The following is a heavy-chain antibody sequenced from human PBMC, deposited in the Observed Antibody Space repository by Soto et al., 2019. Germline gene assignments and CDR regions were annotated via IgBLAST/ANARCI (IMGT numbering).Heavy chain of an antibody. J-gene: IGHJ4*02. Sequence: SETLSLTCTVSGGSISSYYWSWIRQPPGKGLEWIGYIYYSGSTNYNPSLKSRVTISVDTSKNQFSLKLSSVTAADTAVYYCATQRGGYSGGSCYFFDYWGQGTLVTVSS. CDR1: GGSISSYY. CDR2: IYYSGST. D-gene: IGHD2-15*01. CDR3: ATQRGGYSGGSCYFFDY. V-gene: IGHV4-59*08.